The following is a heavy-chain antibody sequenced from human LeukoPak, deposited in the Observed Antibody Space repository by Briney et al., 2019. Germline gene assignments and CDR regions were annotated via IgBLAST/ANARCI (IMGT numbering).Heavy chain of an antibody. D-gene: IGHD5-12*01. CDR2: IDYSGST. CDR3: VSLRENSGYDSVDC. CDR1: GGSISRVIYN. Sequence: SETLSLTYTVSGGSISRVIYNCAWIRQPPGKGLDWIGSIDYSGSTYYNPSLRGRVTISVDTSKNQFSLRLSSVTAADTAVYYCVSLRENSGYDSVDCWGQGTLVTVPS. J-gene: IGHJ4*02. V-gene: IGHV4-39*01.